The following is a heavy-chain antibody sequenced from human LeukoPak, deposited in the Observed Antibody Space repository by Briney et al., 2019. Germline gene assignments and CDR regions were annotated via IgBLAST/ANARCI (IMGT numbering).Heavy chain of an antibody. D-gene: IGHD5-12*01. J-gene: IGHJ4*02. V-gene: IGHV4-61*02. Sequence: LSETLSLTCTVSGGSISSDTYYWTWIRQPAGKGLEWIGRMYTAGSTNYNPSLKSRVTMSVDTSKNQFSLRLNSVTAADTAVYYCARVSGYDWESFYDYWGQGTLVTVSS. CDR3: ARVSGYDWESFYDY. CDR2: MYTAGST. CDR1: GGSISSDTYY.